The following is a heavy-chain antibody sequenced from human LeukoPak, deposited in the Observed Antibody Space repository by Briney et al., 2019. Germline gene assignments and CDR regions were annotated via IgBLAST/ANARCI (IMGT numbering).Heavy chain of an antibody. CDR3: ARGVRAAAGTIFHY. CDR1: GGSFSGYY. CDR2: INHSGST. J-gene: IGHJ4*02. Sequence: PSETLSLTCAVYGGSFSGYYWTLIRQTPGKGLEWIGEINHSGSTNYNPSLKSRVTISVDTSKNQFSLKLSSVTAADTAVYYCARGVRAAAGTIFHYWGQGTLVTVSS. D-gene: IGHD6-13*01. V-gene: IGHV4-34*01.